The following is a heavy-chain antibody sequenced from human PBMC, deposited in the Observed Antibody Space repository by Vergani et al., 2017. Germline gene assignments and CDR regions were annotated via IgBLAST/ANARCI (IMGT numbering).Heavy chain of an antibody. CDR2: IRYDGSNK. V-gene: IGHV3-30*02. Sequence: QVQLVESGGGVVQPGGSLRLSCAASGFTFSSYGMHWVRQAPGKGLEWVAFIRYDGSNKYYADSVKGRFTISRDNSKNTLYLQINSLRAEDTAVYYCAKDRDGLLWFGELFYWGQGTLVTVSS. D-gene: IGHD3-10*01. CDR1: GFTFSSYG. CDR3: AKDRDGLLWFGELFY. J-gene: IGHJ4*02.